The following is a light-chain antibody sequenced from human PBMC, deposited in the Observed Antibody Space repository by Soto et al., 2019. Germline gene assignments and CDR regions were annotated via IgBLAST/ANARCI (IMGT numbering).Light chain of an antibody. CDR2: GAS. V-gene: IGKV3-15*01. CDR3: QQYDDWPWT. CDR1: RNVGSK. J-gene: IGKJ1*01. Sequence: EIVMTQSPATLSVSQGERASLSCRASRNVGSKLAWYMQKPGQSPRLLISGASTRAADFPARFSGSGSGTEFILTISSLQSEDFAFYYCQQYDDWPWTFGQGTKVDIK.